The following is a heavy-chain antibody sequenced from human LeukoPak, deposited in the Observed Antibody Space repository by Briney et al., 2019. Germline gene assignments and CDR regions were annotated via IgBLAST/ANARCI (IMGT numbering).Heavy chain of an antibody. CDR1: GFTFSRSA. CDR3: AKEMKSWMHFDY. J-gene: IGHJ4*02. V-gene: IGHV3-30*18. CDR2: ISHDGSNT. D-gene: IGHD5-12*01. Sequence: GGSLRLSCAASGFTFSRSAVHWVRQAPGKGLEWVAVISHDGSNTDYTDSVKGRFTISRDNSKNTLYLQMNSLRAEDTAVYYCAKEMKSWMHFDYWGQGTLVTVSS.